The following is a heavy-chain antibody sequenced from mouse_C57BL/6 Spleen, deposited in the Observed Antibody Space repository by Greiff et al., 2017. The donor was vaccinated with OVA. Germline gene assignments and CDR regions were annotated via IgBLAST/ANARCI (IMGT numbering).Heavy chain of an antibody. Sequence: EVQVVESGGGLVKPGGSLKLSCAASGFTFSDYGMHWVRQAPEKGLEWVAYISSGSSTIYYADTVKGRFTISRDNAKNNLFLLMTSLRSEYTAMYYGARVGSYYAMDYWGQGTSVTVSS. D-gene: IGHD1-3*01. CDR2: ISSGSSTI. J-gene: IGHJ4*01. CDR1: GFTFSDYG. V-gene: IGHV5-17*01. CDR3: ARVGSYYAMDY.